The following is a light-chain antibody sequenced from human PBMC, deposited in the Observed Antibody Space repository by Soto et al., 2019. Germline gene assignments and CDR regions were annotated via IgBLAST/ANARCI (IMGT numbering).Light chain of an antibody. CDR1: QSVRDRY. J-gene: IGKJ1*01. CDR2: DTS. V-gene: IGKV3-20*01. CDR3: QQYGSSPGT. Sequence: EIVLTQSPGTLSLSPGERATLSCRASQSVRDRYLAWYQQKHRQAPSLLIYDTSTRAPGVPDRFSGSGSGTDCALTISIVEPEEFAIYFFQQYGSSPGTFGQGTKVEI.